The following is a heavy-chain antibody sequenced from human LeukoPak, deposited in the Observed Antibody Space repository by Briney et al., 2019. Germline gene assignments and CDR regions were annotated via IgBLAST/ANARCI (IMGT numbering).Heavy chain of an antibody. J-gene: IGHJ3*02. Sequence: PGESLKISCKGSGYSFTSYWIGWVRQMPGKGLEWMGIIYPGDSDTRYSPSFQGQVTISADKSISTAYLQWSSLKASDAAIYYCARQNYYDSSAYYYAFDIWGQGTRVTVSS. V-gene: IGHV5-51*01. CDR1: GYSFTSYW. CDR3: ARQNYYDSSAYYYAFDI. CDR2: IYPGDSDT. D-gene: IGHD3-22*01.